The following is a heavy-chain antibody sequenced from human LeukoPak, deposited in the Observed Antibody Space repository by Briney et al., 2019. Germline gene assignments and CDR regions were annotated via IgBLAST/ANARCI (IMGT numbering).Heavy chain of an antibody. CDR2: ISSSSSTI. CDR3: ARVGRRRGPYGRPGDWFDP. D-gene: IGHD1-26*01. CDR1: GFTFSSYS. Sequence: GGSLRLSCAASGFTFSSYSMNWVRQAPGKGLEWVSYISSSSSTIYYADSVKGRFTISRDNAKNSLYLQMNRLRAEDTAVYYCARVGRRRGPYGRPGDWFDPWGQGTLVTVSS. V-gene: IGHV3-48*01. J-gene: IGHJ5*02.